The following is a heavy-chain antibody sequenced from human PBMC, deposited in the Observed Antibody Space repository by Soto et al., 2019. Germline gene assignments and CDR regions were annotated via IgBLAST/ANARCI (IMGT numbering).Heavy chain of an antibody. Sequence: GGSLRLSCAGSGFRFSNSWMSWIRQAPGKGLEWVAHINQAGSQKYYVDSAKGRFTISRDIAKTSLYLQMNNLRAEDTAVYYCASWADAVDEDQFQHCGQGTLVTVSS. D-gene: IGHD2-2*01. CDR2: INQAGSQK. V-gene: IGHV3-7*01. CDR3: ASWADAVDEDQFQH. J-gene: IGHJ1*01. CDR1: GFRFSNSW.